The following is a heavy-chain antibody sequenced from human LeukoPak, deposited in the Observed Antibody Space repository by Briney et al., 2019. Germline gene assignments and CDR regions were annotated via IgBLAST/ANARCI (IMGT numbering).Heavy chain of an antibody. V-gene: IGHV4-4*07. Sequence: PSETLSLTCTVSGGSISSYYWSWIRQPAGKGPEWIGRIYTSGSTNYNPSLKSRVTMSVDTSKNHFSLKLSSVTAADTAVYYCARAGSSWYGHRFDPWGQGTLVTVSS. J-gene: IGHJ5*02. CDR3: ARAGSSWYGHRFDP. CDR1: GGSISSYY. CDR2: IYTSGST. D-gene: IGHD6-13*01.